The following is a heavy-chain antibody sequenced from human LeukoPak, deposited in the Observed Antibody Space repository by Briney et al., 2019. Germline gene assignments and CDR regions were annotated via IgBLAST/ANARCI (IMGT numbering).Heavy chain of an antibody. CDR3: ARDFYDSSGYYQVNY. J-gene: IGHJ4*02. V-gene: IGHV3-30*03. CDR1: GFSFSSYG. Sequence: GGSLRLSCAASGFSFSSYGMHWVRQAPGKGLEWVAVISHDGSNKDFADSLKVRFTISRDNSKSTLYLQMNSLRAEDTAVYYCARDFYDSSGYYQVNYWGQGTLVTVSS. CDR2: ISHDGSNK. D-gene: IGHD3-22*01.